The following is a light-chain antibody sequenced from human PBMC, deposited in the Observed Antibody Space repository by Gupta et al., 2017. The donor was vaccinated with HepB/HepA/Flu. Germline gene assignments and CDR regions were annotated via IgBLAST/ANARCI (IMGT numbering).Light chain of an antibody. CDR2: TDN. Sequence: QSVLTQPPSASGTPGQRVTIPCSGSNSNIGSHTVHWFQQLPGTAPRLLIFTDNRRPSGVPGRFSGSKSGASASLAISGLQSEDEADYYCAAWDDSRNGGVFGGGTKLTVL. CDR1: NSNIGSHT. CDR3: AAWDDSRNGGV. J-gene: IGLJ3*02. V-gene: IGLV1-44*01.